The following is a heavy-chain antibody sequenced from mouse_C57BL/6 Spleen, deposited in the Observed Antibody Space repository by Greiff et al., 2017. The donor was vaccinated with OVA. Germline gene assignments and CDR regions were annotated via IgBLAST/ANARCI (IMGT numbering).Heavy chain of an antibody. J-gene: IGHJ4*01. CDR3: AREKLTGTGDYAMDY. CDR1: GFSLTSYG. V-gene: IGHV2-6*03. Sequence: QVQLKESGPGLVAPSQSLSITCTVSGFSLTSYGVHWVRQPPGKGLEWLVVIWSDGSTTYNSALKSRLSISKDNSKSQVFLKMNSLQTDDTAMYYCAREKLTGTGDYAMDYWGQGTSVTVSS. CDR2: IWSDGST. D-gene: IGHD4-1*01.